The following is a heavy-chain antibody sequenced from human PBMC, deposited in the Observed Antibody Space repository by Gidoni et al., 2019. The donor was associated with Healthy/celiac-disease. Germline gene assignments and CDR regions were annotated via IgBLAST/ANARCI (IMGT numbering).Heavy chain of an antibody. D-gene: IGHD6-13*01. J-gene: IGHJ6*02. CDR1: GFTFSSYG. V-gene: IGHV3-30*18. CDR3: AKDKVGGIAAAGTYYYYGMDV. CDR2: ISYDGSNK. Sequence: QVQLVESGGGVVQPGRSLRLSCAASGFTFSSYGMHWVRQAPGKGLEWVAVISYDGSNKYYADSVKGRFTISRDNSKNTLYLQMNSLRAEDTAVYYCAKDKVGGIAAAGTYYYYGMDVWGQGTTVTVSS.